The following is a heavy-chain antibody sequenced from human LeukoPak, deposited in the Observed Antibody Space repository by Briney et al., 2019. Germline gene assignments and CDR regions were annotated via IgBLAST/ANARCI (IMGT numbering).Heavy chain of an antibody. V-gene: IGHV1-69*05. CDR1: GYTFTSHG. D-gene: IGHD6-19*01. CDR3: ARVYRWLVWFVAFDI. CDR2: IIPIFGTA. Sequence: ASVKVSCKSSGYTFTSHGIAWVRQAPGQGLEWMGGIIPIFGTANYAQKFQGRVTITTDESTSTAYMELISLRSEDTAVYYCARVYRWLVWFVAFDIWGQGTMVTVSS. J-gene: IGHJ3*02.